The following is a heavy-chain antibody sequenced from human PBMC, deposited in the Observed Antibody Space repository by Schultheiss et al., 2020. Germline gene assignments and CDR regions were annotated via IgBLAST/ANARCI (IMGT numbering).Heavy chain of an antibody. CDR1: GFTFSSYA. V-gene: IGHV3-23*01. Sequence: GGSLRLSCVASGFTFSSYAMSWVRQAPGKGLEWVSAISGSGGSTYYADSVKGRFTISRDNSKNTLYLQMNSLRAEDTAVYYCAKELTYYYDSSGYYPFFDYWGQGTLVTVSS. CDR2: ISGSGGST. CDR3: AKELTYYYDSSGYYPFFDY. J-gene: IGHJ4*02. D-gene: IGHD3-22*01.